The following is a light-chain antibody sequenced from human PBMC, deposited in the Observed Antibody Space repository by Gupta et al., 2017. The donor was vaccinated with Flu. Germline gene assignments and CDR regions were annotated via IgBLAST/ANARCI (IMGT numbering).Light chain of an antibody. CDR1: SGSIASYY. CDR3: PSYDVSRRV. Sequence: SSCTRSSGSIASYYVQWYQQRPGSSPTTVIYEGNRRPSGVPDRFSGAVDSSSTSAYLNISELKTEDEAYYYCPSYDVSRRVFGGGTKLTVL. CDR2: EGN. V-gene: IGLV6-57*01. J-gene: IGLJ3*02.